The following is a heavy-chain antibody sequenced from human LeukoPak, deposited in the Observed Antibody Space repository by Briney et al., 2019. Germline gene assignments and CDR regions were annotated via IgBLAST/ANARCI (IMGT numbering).Heavy chain of an antibody. J-gene: IGHJ4*02. D-gene: IGHD2-15*01. Sequence: GGSLGLSCAASGFTFSSYAMSWVRQAPGKGLEWVAVISYDGSNKYYADSVKGRFTISRDSSKNTLYLQMNSLRAGDAAVYYCAKAPVTTCSGAYCYPFDYWSQGTLVTVSS. V-gene: IGHV3-30*04. CDR1: GFTFSSYA. CDR2: ISYDGSNK. CDR3: AKAPVTTCSGAYCYPFDY.